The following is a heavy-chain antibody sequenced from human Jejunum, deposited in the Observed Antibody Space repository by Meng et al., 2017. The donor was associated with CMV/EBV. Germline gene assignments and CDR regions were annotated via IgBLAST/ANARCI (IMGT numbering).Heavy chain of an antibody. D-gene: IGHD5/OR15-5a*01. Sequence: SGVTFSRIEMNRVRQAPGKGLEWVSYISGSGNNIYYADSVKGRFTLSRDNAKNSLYLQMNSLRVEDTAIYYCARQVLSSTRPYFDSWGQGTLVTVSS. CDR1: GVTFSRIE. CDR2: ISGSGNNI. V-gene: IGHV3-48*03. CDR3: ARQVLSSTRPYFDS. J-gene: IGHJ4*02.